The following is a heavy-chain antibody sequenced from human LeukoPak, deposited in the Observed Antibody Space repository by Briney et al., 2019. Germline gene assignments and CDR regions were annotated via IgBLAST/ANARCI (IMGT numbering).Heavy chain of an antibody. CDR3: ARAWYSGSYPDLDY. J-gene: IGHJ4*02. CDR1: GYTLTSYG. V-gene: IGHV1-18*01. CDR2: ISAYNGNT. Sequence: ASVKVSCKASGYTLTSYGISWVRQAPGQGLEWMGWISAYNGNTNYAQKLQGRVTMTTDTSTSTAYMELRSLRSDDTAVYYCARAWYSGSYPDLDYWGQGTLVTVSS. D-gene: IGHD1-26*01.